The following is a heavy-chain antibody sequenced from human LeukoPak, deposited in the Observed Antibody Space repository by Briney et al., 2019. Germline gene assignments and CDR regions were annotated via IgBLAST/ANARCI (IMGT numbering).Heavy chain of an antibody. CDR3: AKDRARLVDY. CDR1: GFTFSSYG. J-gene: IGHJ4*02. Sequence: PGGSLRLSCAASGFTFSSYGMHWVRQAPSKGLEWVAFIRYDGSNKYYADSVKGRFTISRDNSKNTLYLQMNSLRAEDTAVYYCAKDRARLVDYWGQGTLVTVSS. V-gene: IGHV3-30*02. CDR2: IRYDGSNK. D-gene: IGHD6-6*01.